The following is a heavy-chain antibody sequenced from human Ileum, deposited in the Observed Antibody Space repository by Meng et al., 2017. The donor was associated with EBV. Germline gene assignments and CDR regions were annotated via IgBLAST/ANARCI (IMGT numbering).Heavy chain of an antibody. CDR3: ARESYSDSSGYYSLDY. J-gene: IGHJ4*02. CDR1: GGSMCSSNW. Sequence: QFHLQEVVPGVVRPSGTLSLTRAVSGGSMCSSNWWSWARQAPGKGLEWIGEIHHTESTNYNPSLKSRVTISVDKSKNQFSLKLSSVTAADTAVYYCARESYSDSSGYYSLDYWGQGSLVTVSS. D-gene: IGHD3-22*01. V-gene: IGHV4-4*02. CDR2: IHHTEST.